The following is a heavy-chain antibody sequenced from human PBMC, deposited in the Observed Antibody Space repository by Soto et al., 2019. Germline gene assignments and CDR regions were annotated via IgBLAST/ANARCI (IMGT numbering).Heavy chain of an antibody. CDR1: GFTFSSYA. CDR3: AGRADPNSSGLLYYYYGMDV. Sequence: QVQLVESGGGVVQPGRSLRLSCAASGFTFSSYAMHWVRQAPGKGLEWVAVISYDGSNKYYADSVKGRFTISRDNSKNTLYRQMNSLSAEDTAVYYCAGRADPNSSGLLYYYYGMDVWGQGTTVTVSS. V-gene: IGHV3-30-3*01. CDR2: ISYDGSNK. J-gene: IGHJ6*02. D-gene: IGHD6-19*01.